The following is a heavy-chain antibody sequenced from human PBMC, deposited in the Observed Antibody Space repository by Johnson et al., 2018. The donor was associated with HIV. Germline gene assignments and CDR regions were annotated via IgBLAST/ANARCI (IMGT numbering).Heavy chain of an antibody. CDR2: ISYDGRNN. J-gene: IGHJ3*02. Sequence: QVQLVESGGGVVQPGRSLRLSCAASGFTFSSYAMHWVRQAPGKGLEWVAVISYDGRNNYYADSVKGRFTISRDNSKNTLYLQMNSLRAEDTAVYYCASDWGARHAFDIWGQGTMVTVSS. CDR3: ASDWGARHAFDI. D-gene: IGHD7-27*01. V-gene: IGHV3-30*04. CDR1: GFTFSSYA.